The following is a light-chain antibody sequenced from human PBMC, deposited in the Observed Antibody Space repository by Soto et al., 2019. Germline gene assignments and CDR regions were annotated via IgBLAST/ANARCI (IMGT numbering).Light chain of an antibody. V-gene: IGLV1-40*01. J-gene: IGLJ2*01. CDR3: QAYDSRLSGSGV. Sequence: QSVLAQPPSVSGAPGQRGTISCTGSSSNIGAGYDVHWYQLLPGTAPKLLIYGKSNRPSGVPDRFSGSKSGTSASLAITGLQAEDEADYYCQAYDSRLSGSGVFGGGTKVTVL. CDR1: SSNIGAGYD. CDR2: GKS.